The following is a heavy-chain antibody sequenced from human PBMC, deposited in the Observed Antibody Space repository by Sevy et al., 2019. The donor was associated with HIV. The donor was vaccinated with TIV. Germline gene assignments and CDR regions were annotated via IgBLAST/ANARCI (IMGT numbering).Heavy chain of an antibody. CDR3: AKGGQWLVRDWFDP. CDR2: ISYDGSNK. V-gene: IGHV3-30*18. J-gene: IGHJ5*02. D-gene: IGHD6-19*01. CDR1: GFTFSSYG. Sequence: QLGAPLRLSCAASGFTFSSYGMHWVRQAPGKGLDWVTVISYDGSNKYYADSVKGRFTISRDNSKNTLYLQMNSLRVEDTAVYYCAKGGQWLVRDWFDPWGQGTLVTVSS.